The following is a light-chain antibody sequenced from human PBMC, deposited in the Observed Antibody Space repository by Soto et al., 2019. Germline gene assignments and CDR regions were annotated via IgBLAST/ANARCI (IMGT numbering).Light chain of an antibody. CDR2: DVS. V-gene: IGLV2-14*01. CDR3: SSYTSQSTVV. J-gene: IGLJ3*02. Sequence: QSVLTQPASVSGSPGQSITISCTGTSSDVGGYNYVSWYQQHPGKAPKLIIYDVSDRPSGVSNRFSGSKSGNTASLTISGLQADDEAHYYCSSYTSQSTVVFGGGTKLTVL. CDR1: SSDVGGYNY.